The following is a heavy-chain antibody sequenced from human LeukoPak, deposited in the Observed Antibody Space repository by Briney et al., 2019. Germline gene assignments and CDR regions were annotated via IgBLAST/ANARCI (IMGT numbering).Heavy chain of an antibody. V-gene: IGHV1-69*02. J-gene: IGHJ5*02. CDR2: IIPILGIA. CDR3: ALKGLYCSGGSCYSDLSWFDP. Sequence: SVKVSCKASGGTFSSYTISWVRQAPGQGLEWMGRIIPILGIANYAQKFQGRVTITADKSTSTAYMELSGLRSEDTAVYYCALKGLYCSGGSCYSDLSWFDPWGQGTLVTVSS. CDR1: GGTFSSYT. D-gene: IGHD2-15*01.